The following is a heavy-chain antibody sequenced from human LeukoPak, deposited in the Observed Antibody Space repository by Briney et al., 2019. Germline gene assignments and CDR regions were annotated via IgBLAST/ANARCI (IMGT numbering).Heavy chain of an antibody. CDR2: IYHSGST. J-gene: IGHJ4*02. CDR3: ATMVRGVISY. V-gene: IGHV4-38-2*02. CDR1: GYSISSGYY. Sequence: SETLSLTCTVSGYSISSGYYWGWIRQPPGKGLEWIGTIYHSGSTYYNPSLKSRVTISVDTSKNQFSLKLSSVTAADTAVYYCATMVRGVISYWGQGTLVTVSS. D-gene: IGHD3-10*01.